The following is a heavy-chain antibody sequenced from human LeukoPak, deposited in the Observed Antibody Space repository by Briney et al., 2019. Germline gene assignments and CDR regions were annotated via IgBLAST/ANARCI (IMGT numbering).Heavy chain of an antibody. Sequence: SETLSLTCTVSGGSISSGDYYWSWIRQPPGKGLEWIGYIYYSGSTYYNPSLKSRVTISVDTSKNQFSLKLSSVTAADTAVYYCARGAGDGDFDYWGQGTLVTVSS. V-gene: IGHV4-30-4*01. D-gene: IGHD7-27*01. J-gene: IGHJ4*02. CDR2: IYYSGST. CDR1: GGSISSGDYY. CDR3: ARGAGDGDFDY.